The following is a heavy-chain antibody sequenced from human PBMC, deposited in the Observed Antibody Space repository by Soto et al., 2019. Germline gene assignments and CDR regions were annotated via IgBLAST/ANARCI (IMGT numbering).Heavy chain of an antibody. J-gene: IGHJ3*02. Sequence: GGSLRLSCAASGFTFSSYGMHWVRQAPGKGLEWVAVISYDGSNKYYADSVKGRFTISRDNSKNTLYLQMNSLRAEDTAVYYCAKAAGSYYGSGSPPGDIWGQGTMVTVSS. CDR3: AKAAGSYYGSGSPPGDI. CDR2: ISYDGSNK. D-gene: IGHD3-10*01. CDR1: GFTFSSYG. V-gene: IGHV3-30*18.